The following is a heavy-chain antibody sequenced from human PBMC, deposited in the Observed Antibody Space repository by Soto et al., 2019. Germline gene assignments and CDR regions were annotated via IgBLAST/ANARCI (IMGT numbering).Heavy chain of an antibody. CDR1: CASISSYY. D-gene: IGHD3-22*01. J-gene: IGHJ4*02. CDR2: IYHSGST. Sequence: SETLSLTCTVSCASISSYYWSWIRQPPGKGLEWIGYIYHSGSTYYNPSLKSRVTISVDRSKNQFSLKLSSVTAADTAVYYCARGAPVVNDYWGQGTLVTVSS. V-gene: IGHV4-59*12. CDR3: ARGAPVVNDY.